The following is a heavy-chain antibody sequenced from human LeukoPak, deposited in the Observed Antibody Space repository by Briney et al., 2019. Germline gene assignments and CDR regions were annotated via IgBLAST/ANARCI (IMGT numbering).Heavy chain of an antibody. J-gene: IGHJ5*02. CDR3: ARAGGRSWFDP. Sequence: ASVKVSCKASGYIFTSYFMHWVRQAPGQGLEWMGLINPSGGSTRYAQKFQGRVTMTRDMSTSTVYMELSSLRSEDTAVYYCARAGGRSWFDPWGQGTLVTVSS. CDR2: INPSGGST. V-gene: IGHV1-46*01. CDR1: GYIFTSYF.